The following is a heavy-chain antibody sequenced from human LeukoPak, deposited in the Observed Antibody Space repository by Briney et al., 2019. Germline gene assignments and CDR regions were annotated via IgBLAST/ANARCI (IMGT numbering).Heavy chain of an antibody. D-gene: IGHD6-25*01. CDR3: ARVQGGGYRTADS. Sequence: GRSLRLSCSASGFTFSNYIMHWVRQAPGKGLDWVAVIIENGNRQYYADSVKGRFTISRDNSKNTLFLKMNSLRGEDTAMYCCARVQGGGYRTADSWGQGTLVTISS. J-gene: IGHJ4*02. V-gene: IGHV3-30*04. CDR1: GFTFSNYI. CDR2: IIENGNRQ.